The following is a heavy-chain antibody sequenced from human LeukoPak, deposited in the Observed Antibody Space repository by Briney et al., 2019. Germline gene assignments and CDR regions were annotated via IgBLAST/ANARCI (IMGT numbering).Heavy chain of an antibody. CDR1: GGSISSYY. V-gene: IGHV4-59*01. Sequence: SETLSLTCTVSGGSISSYYWSWIRQPPGKGLEWIGYIYYSGSTNYNPSLKSRVTISVDTSKNQFSLKLSSVTAADTAVYYCARENSSGFKRAFDLWGQGTMVTVSS. CDR3: ARENSSGFKRAFDL. CDR2: IYYSGST. D-gene: IGHD6-19*01. J-gene: IGHJ3*01.